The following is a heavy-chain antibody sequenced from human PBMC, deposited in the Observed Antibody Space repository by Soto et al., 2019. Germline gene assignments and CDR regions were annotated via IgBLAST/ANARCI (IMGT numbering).Heavy chain of an antibody. Sequence: QVQLQESGPGLVKPSQTLSLTCTVSGGSISSGGYYWSWIRQHPGKGLEWIGYIYYSGSTYYNPSFKSRITTSVDTSTNQLAPKLSSVPPADTAVYYLARGGGINWFDPWGQGTLVTVSS. CDR3: ARGGGINWFDP. CDR2: IYYSGST. D-gene: IGHD1-20*01. J-gene: IGHJ5*02. CDR1: GGSISSGGYY. V-gene: IGHV4-31*03.